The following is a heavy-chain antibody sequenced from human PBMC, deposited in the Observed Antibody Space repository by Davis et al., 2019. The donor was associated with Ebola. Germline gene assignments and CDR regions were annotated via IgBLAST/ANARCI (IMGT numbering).Heavy chain of an antibody. V-gene: IGHV3-74*01. CDR3: AREGWSPYYYGMDV. CDR2: INSDGSST. Sequence: PGGSLRLSCAASGFTFSGSAMHWVRQAPGKGLVWVSRINSDGSSTSYADSVKGRFTISRDNAKNTLYLQMNSLRAEDTAVYYCAREGWSPYYYGMDVWGQGTTVTVSS. J-gene: IGHJ6*02. CDR1: GFTFSGSA. D-gene: IGHD6-19*01.